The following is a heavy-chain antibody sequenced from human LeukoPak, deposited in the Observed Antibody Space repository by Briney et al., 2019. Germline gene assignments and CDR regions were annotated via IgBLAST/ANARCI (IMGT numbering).Heavy chain of an antibody. J-gene: IGHJ3*02. CDR1: GGSISSYY. CDR2: IYTSGST. Sequence: SETLSLTCTVSGGSISSYYWSWIRQPAGKGLEWIGRIYTSGSTNYNPSLKSRVTMSVDTSKNQFSVKLSSVTAADTAVYYCAIRGVYYYDSSGPDAFDIWGQGTMVTVSS. CDR3: AIRGVYYYDSSGPDAFDI. D-gene: IGHD3-22*01. V-gene: IGHV4-4*07.